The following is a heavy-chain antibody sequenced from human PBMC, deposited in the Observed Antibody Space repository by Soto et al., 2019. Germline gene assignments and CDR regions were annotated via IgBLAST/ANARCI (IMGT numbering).Heavy chain of an antibody. V-gene: IGHV3-23*01. CDR2: ISGSGGST. J-gene: IGHJ4*02. Sequence: GGSLRLSCAASGFTFSSYAMSSVRQAPGKGLEWVSAISGSGGSTYYADSVKGRFTISRDNSKNTLYLHMNSLRAEDTAVYYCAKDPFQYYYDSSVFSTGFEYWGQGPLVAVAS. CDR3: AKDPFQYYYDSSVFSTGFEY. CDR1: GFTFSSYA. D-gene: IGHD3-22*01.